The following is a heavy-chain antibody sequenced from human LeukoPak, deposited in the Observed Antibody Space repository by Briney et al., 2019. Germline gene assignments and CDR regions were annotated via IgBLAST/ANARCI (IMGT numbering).Heavy chain of an antibody. CDR1: GYTFTGYY. CDR2: INTNSGGR. V-gene: IGHV1-2*02. D-gene: IGHD2-2*01. CDR3: ARDRGYCTSTSCYYYYGMDV. Sequence: ASVKVSCKASGYTFTGYYMHWVRQAPGQGLEWMGWINTNSGGRNYSQKFQDRGTMTRDTSISTAYMELSRLRSDDTAVYYCARDRGYCTSTSCYYYYGMDVWGQGTTVTVSS. J-gene: IGHJ6*02.